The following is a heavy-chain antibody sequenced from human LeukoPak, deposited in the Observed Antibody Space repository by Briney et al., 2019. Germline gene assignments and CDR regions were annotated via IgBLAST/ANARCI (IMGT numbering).Heavy chain of an antibody. J-gene: IGHJ4*02. Sequence: ASVKVSCKASGYTFTGYYMHWVRHAPGQGLEWMGWINPNSGGTNYAQKFQGRVTMTRDTSISTAYMELSRLRSDDTAVYYCARDPPKVQVAGTNDYWGQGTPVTVSS. CDR1: GYTFTGYY. CDR3: ARDPPKVQVAGTNDY. CDR2: INPNSGGT. D-gene: IGHD6-19*01. V-gene: IGHV1-2*02.